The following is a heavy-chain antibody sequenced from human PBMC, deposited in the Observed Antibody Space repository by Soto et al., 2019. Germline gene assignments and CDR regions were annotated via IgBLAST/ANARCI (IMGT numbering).Heavy chain of an antibody. J-gene: IGHJ4*02. Sequence: QVELQESGPRLVKPSQTLSLTCTVSGGSMSSYIYVWTWIRQRPEKGLEWIGHISYSGSTHYNASLLSRLAISKDTSKNQFSLKLTSLTAADTAVYFCARAPPEEIFTGFESWGQGIQVTVSS. CDR3: ARAPPEEIFTGFES. CDR2: ISYSGST. V-gene: IGHV4-31*03. CDR1: GGSMSSYIYV. D-gene: IGHD2-8*02.